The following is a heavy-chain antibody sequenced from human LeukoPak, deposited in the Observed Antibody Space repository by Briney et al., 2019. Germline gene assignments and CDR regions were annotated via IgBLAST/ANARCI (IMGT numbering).Heavy chain of an antibody. D-gene: IGHD3-22*01. CDR2: IYTSGST. J-gene: IGHJ3*02. CDR3: AREYYDSSGYYPYDAFDI. CDR1: GGSISSYY. Sequence: SETLSLTCTVSGGSISSYYWSWIRQPAGKGLEWIGRIYTSGSTNYNPSLKSRVTMSVDTSKNQFSLKLSSVTAADTAVYYCAREYYDSSGYYPYDAFDIWGQGTMVTVSS. V-gene: IGHV4-4*07.